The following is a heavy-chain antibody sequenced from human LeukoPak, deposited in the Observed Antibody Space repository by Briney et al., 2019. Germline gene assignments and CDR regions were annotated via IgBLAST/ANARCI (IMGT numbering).Heavy chain of an antibody. J-gene: IGHJ5*02. CDR1: GGSISSYY. V-gene: IGHV4-59*01. D-gene: IGHD1-26*01. CDR3: ARARLVGATGWFDP. Sequence: PSETLSLTRTVSGGSISSYYWSWIRQPPGKGLEWIGYIYYSGSTNYNPSLKSRVTISVDTSKNQFSLKLSSVTAADTAVYYCARARLVGATGWFDPWGQGTLVTVSS. CDR2: IYYSGST.